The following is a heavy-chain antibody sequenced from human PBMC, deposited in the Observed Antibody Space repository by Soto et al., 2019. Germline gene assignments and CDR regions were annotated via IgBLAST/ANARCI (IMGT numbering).Heavy chain of an antibody. CDR1: GYSFTSYW. CDR2: IYPGDSDT. Sequence: PGESLKISCKGSGYSFTSYWIGWVRQMPGKGLEWMGIIYPGDSDTRYSPSFQGQVTISADKSISTAYLQWSSLKASDTAMYYCARGGVATYYYYGMDVWGQGTTVTVSS. D-gene: IGHD3-3*01. J-gene: IGHJ6*02. V-gene: IGHV5-51*01. CDR3: ARGGVATYYYYGMDV.